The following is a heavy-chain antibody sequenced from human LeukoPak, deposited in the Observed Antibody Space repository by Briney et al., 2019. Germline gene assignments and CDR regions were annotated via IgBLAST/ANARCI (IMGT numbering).Heavy chain of an antibody. CDR2: ISGSGSTT. Sequence: PGGSLRLSCAASGFTFSSYAMTWVRQAPGKGLEWVSAISGSGSTTYYADSVKGRFTISRDNSKNTLYLQMSSLRAEDTAVYYCARGVKAKPNSLYSGYDEPPDYWGQGTLVTVSS. CDR3: ARGVKAKPNSLYSGYDEPPDY. J-gene: IGHJ4*02. CDR1: GFTFSSYA. D-gene: IGHD5-12*01. V-gene: IGHV3-23*01.